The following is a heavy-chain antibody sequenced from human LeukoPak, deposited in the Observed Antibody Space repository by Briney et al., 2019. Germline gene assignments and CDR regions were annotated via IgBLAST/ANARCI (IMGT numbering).Heavy chain of an antibody. CDR2: INSDGSST. V-gene: IGHV3-74*01. Sequence: GGSLRLSCAASGFTFSSYWMHWVRQAPGKGLVWVSRINSDGSSTSYADSVKGRFTISRDNANNTLHLQMNSLRAEDTAVYYCAKVSYITMRVVVITGFDYWGQGTLVTVSS. D-gene: IGHD3-22*01. CDR1: GFTFSSYW. J-gene: IGHJ4*02. CDR3: AKVSYITMRVVVITGFDY.